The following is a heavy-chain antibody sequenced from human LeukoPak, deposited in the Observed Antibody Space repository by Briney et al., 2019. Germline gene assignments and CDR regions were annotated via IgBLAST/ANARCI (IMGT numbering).Heavy chain of an antibody. D-gene: IGHD4-17*01. Sequence: GSLRLSCATSQFNFNKFGMTWVRQAPGKGLEWVSSISGNGGSTQYADSVQGRFAISRDNSNNTLYLQMNSLRAEDTAVYYCAKDPNGDYISTFDIWGQGTMVTVSS. CDR3: AKDPNGDYISTFDI. J-gene: IGHJ3*02. CDR2: ISGNGGST. CDR1: QFNFNKFG. V-gene: IGHV3-23*01.